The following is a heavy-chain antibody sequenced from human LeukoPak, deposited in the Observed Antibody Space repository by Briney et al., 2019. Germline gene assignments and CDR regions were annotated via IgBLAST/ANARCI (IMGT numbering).Heavy chain of an antibody. V-gene: IGHV3-23*01. D-gene: IGHD2-2*01. J-gene: IGHJ4*02. Sequence: XRLSXXASGFTFSSYGMSWVRQAPGKGLEWVSAISGSGGSTYYADSVKGRFTISRDNSKNTLYLQMNSLRAEDTAVYYCAKEGRYCSSTSCPASGFDYWGQGTLVTVSS. CDR1: GFTFSSYG. CDR2: ISGSGGST. CDR3: AKEGRYCSSTSCPASGFDY.